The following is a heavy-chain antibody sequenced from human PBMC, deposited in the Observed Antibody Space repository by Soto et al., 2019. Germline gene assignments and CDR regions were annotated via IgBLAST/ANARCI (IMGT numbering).Heavy chain of an antibody. CDR1: VYSFTNYW. V-gene: IGHV5-10-1*01. Sequence: GESLKISCKGSVYSFTNYWIHWVRQMAGKGLEWMGRIDPDDSYTNYSPSFQGHVTISVDKSISTAYLQWSSLQASDTAIYYCARLPPPTYCSGSTCSGYWGQGTLVTVSS. J-gene: IGHJ4*02. D-gene: IGHD2-15*01. CDR3: ARLPPPTYCSGSTCSGY. CDR2: IDPDDSYT.